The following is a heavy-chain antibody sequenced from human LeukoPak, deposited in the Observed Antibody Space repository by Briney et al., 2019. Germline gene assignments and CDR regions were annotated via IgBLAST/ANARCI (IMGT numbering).Heavy chain of an antibody. CDR3: ATDQNGYYYYGMDV. V-gene: IGHV1-24*01. CDR2: FDPEDGET. Sequence: ASVKVSCKVSGYTLTELSMHWVRQAPGKGLEWMGGFDPEDGETIYAQKFQGRVTMTEDTSTDTAYMELSSLGSEDTAVYYCATDQNGYYYYGMDVWGQGTTVTVSS. D-gene: IGHD1-1*01. CDR1: GYTLTELS. J-gene: IGHJ6*02.